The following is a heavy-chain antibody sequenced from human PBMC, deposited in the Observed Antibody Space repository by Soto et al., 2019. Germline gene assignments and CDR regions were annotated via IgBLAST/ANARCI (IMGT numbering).Heavy chain of an antibody. V-gene: IGHV3-48*02. D-gene: IGHD6-13*01. CDR3: ARADSGYSSSWFVSNWFDP. J-gene: IGHJ5*02. CDR2: ISSSSSTI. CDR1: GFTFGSYR. Sequence: EVQLVESGGALVKPGGPRGPPVPAPGFTFGSYRLNWSGRAPGKGRRWVSYISSSSSTIYYADSVKGRFTISRDNAKNSLYLQMNSLRDEDTAVYYCARADSGYSSSWFVSNWFDPWGQGTLVTVSS.